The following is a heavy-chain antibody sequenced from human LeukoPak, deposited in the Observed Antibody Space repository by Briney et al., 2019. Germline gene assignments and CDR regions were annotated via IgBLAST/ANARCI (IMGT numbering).Heavy chain of an antibody. Sequence: PSETLSLTCAVYGGSFSGYYWSWIRQPPGKGLEWIGEINHSGSTNYNPSLKSRVTISVDTSKNQFSLKLSSVTAADTAVYYCARRVSGVVVPAAILANYYYYYYMDVWGKGTTVTISS. V-gene: IGHV4-34*01. J-gene: IGHJ6*03. D-gene: IGHD2-2*01. CDR3: ARRVSGVVVPAAILANYYYYYYMDV. CDR1: GGSFSGYY. CDR2: INHSGST.